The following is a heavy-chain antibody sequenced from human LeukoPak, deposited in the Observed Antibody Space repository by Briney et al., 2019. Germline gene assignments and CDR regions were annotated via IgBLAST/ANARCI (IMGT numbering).Heavy chain of an antibody. J-gene: IGHJ4*02. Sequence: GGSLRLSCAGSGFIFSNSWMSWVRQAPGKGLEWVAYIKKTGIETYYVDSVKGRFTITRDNARNSLSLQMSNLRAEDTAVYYCAREDGYCSGANCYSYFDSWGQGTLVTVSS. CDR2: IKKTGIET. CDR1: GFIFSNSW. CDR3: AREDGYCSGANCYSYFDS. D-gene: IGHD2-15*01. V-gene: IGHV3-7*01.